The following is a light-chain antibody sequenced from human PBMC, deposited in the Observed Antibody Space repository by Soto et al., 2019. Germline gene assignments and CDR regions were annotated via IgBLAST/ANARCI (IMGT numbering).Light chain of an antibody. J-gene: IGKJ1*01. Sequence: ILMTQSPASLSVSPGERATLSCRASQNIYSNIAWYQQRPGQAPRLLIYRASTRATGLPARFSGSGCGTEFPLTISGLQSEDFTVYSCLQYHNLWAFGQGTKVEIK. CDR2: RAS. CDR1: QNIYSN. CDR3: LQYHNLWA. V-gene: IGKV3-15*01.